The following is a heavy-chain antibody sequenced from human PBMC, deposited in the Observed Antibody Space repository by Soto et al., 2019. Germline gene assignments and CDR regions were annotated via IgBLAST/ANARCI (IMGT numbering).Heavy chain of an antibody. D-gene: IGHD2-21*02. CDR3: ARVAYCGGYCYRNFDY. J-gene: IGHJ4*02. Sequence: EVQLVESGGGLVQPGGSLSLSCAASGFTFISYWMSWVRQAPGKGLEWGANIKQDGSEKYYVDSVKGRFTISRDNAKNSLYLQMNSLRAEDTAVYYCARVAYCGGYCYRNFDYWVQGTLVTVSS. CDR1: GFTFISYW. CDR2: IKQDGSEK. V-gene: IGHV3-7*05.